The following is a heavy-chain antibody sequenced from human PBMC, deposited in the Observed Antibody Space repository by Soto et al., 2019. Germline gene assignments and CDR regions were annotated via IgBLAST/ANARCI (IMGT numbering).Heavy chain of an antibody. CDR2: VSPYKGNT. V-gene: IGHV1-18*04. CDR3: ARSSMTTVVIGYFDY. Sequence: QVQLVQSGAEVKKPGASVKVSCKASGYTFTSYGISWVRKAPGQGLEWMGWVSPYKGNTTYAQKLQGRVTKTTDPSTSTAYIEGRNLRSADTAVYYCARSSMTTVVIGYFDYWGQGTLVTVSS. J-gene: IGHJ4*02. D-gene: IGHD4-17*01. CDR1: GYTFTSYG.